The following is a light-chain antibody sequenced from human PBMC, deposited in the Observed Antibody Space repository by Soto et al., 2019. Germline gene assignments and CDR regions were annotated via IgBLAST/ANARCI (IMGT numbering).Light chain of an antibody. J-gene: IGKJ1*01. Sequence: EIVMTQSPATLSVSPGERATLSCRASQSVSSDLAWYQQKPGQAPRLLIYGASTRATDIPATFSGSGSGTEFTLTISSLQSEDFATYYCQHYNSYSEAFGQGTKVELK. CDR2: GAS. CDR1: QSVSSD. V-gene: IGKV3-15*01. CDR3: QHYNSYSEA.